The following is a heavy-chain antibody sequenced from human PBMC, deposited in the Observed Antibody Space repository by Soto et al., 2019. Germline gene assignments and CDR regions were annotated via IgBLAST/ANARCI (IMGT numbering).Heavy chain of an antibody. CDR3: ARRPYTVTTWDF. V-gene: IGHV4-39*01. Sequence: SETLSLTCTVSGASVTSSSYFWGWIRQPPGKGLEWIGTIYYNGNTFYNPSLKSRLSISVDSSKNQLSLNLDSVTAADTAIYFCARRPYTVTTWDFWGQGXLVTVYS. D-gene: IGHD4-17*01. CDR1: GASVTSSSYF. J-gene: IGHJ4*02. CDR2: IYYNGNT.